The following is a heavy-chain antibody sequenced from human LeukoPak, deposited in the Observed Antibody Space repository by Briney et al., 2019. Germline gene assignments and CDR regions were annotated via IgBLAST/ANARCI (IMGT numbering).Heavy chain of an antibody. J-gene: IGHJ4*02. CDR1: GGSFSGYY. D-gene: IGHD3-3*01. CDR3: ARPAFNYDFWSGYYPGYFDY. Sequence: PSETLSLTCAVYGGSFSGYYWSWIRQPPGKGLEWIGEINHGGSTNYNPSLKSRVTISVDTSKNQFSLKLSSVTAADTAVYYCARPAFNYDFWSGYYPGYFDYWGQGTLVTVSS. CDR2: INHGGST. V-gene: IGHV4-34*01.